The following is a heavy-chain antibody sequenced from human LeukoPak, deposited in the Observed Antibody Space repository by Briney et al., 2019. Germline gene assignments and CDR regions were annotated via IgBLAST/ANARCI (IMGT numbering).Heavy chain of an antibody. V-gene: IGHV3-13*01. CDR3: ARAGGSTGWYTFDL. CDR1: GFTFSRYD. D-gene: IGHD6-19*01. CDR2: IATAGDT. J-gene: IGHJ3*01. Sequence: PGGSLRLSCAASGFTFSRYDLHWVRQSTGKRLEWVSTIATAGDTFYPDSVRGRFSNSRENAKNSLYLQMNSLMAGDTAVYYCARAGGSTGWYTFDLWGQGTMVTVSS.